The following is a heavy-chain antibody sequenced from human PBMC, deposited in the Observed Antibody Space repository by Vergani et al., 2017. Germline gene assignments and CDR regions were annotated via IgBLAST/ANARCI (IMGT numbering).Heavy chain of an antibody. CDR2: IYSGGST. J-gene: IGHJ4*02. CDR3: ARQYCSSTSCYYDY. Sequence: EVQLVESGGGLIQPGGSLRLSCAASGFTVSSNYMSWVRQAPGKGLEWVSVIYSGGSTYYADSVKGRFTISRDNSKNTLYLQMNNLIVDDTAVYYCARQYCSSTSCYYDYWGQGTLVTVSS. V-gene: IGHV3-53*01. D-gene: IGHD2-2*01. CDR1: GFTVSSNY.